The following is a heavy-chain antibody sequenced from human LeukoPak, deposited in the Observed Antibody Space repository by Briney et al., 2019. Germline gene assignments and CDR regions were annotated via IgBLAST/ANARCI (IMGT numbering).Heavy chain of an antibody. J-gene: IGHJ4*02. CDR3: ARTGSLTGYYYFDY. D-gene: IGHD3-9*01. CDR2: INAGNGNT. Sequence: ASVKVSCKASGYTFTSYAIHWVRQAPGQRLEWMGWINAGNGNTKYSQKFHGRVTITRDTSASTAYMELSSLGSEDTAVYYCARTGSLTGYYYFDYWGQGTLVTVSS. CDR1: GYTFTSYA. V-gene: IGHV1-3*01.